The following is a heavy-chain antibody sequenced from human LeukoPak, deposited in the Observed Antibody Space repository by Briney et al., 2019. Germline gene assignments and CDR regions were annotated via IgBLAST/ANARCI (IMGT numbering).Heavy chain of an antibody. D-gene: IGHD3-16*01. V-gene: IGHV3-23*01. CDR3: AKEWGHV. CDR1: GFSFSNYA. J-gene: IGHJ6*02. CDR2: ISGSGGST. Sequence: GGSLRLSCAASGFSFSNYAVTWVRQAPGQGLEWVSAISGSGGSTYYADSVKGRFTISRDNSKSTLYLQMNRLRAEDTAVYYCAKEWGHVWGQGTTVTVSS.